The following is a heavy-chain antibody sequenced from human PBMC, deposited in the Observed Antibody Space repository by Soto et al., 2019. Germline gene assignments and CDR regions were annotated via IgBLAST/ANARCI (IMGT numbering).Heavy chain of an antibody. J-gene: IGHJ4*02. CDR1: GFTFSSYG. CDR2: ISYDGSNK. D-gene: IGHD3-10*01. V-gene: IGHV3-30*18. Sequence: SGGSLRLSCAASGFTFSSYGMHWVRQAPGKGLEWVAVISYDGSNKYYADSVKGRFTISRDNSKNTLYLQMNSLRAEDTAVYYCAKDRLPMVRGVFDYWGQGTLVTVSS. CDR3: AKDRLPMVRGVFDY.